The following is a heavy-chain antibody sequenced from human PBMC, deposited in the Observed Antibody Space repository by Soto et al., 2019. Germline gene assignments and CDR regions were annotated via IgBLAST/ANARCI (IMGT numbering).Heavy chain of an antibody. CDR2: IIPIFGTA. J-gene: IGHJ6*02. CDR3: ARLLQAIDKYSMDV. V-gene: IGHV1-69*01. D-gene: IGHD2-21*01. CDR1: GGTFSSYA. Sequence: QVQLVQSGAEVKKPGSSVKVSCKASGGTFSSYAISWVRQAPGQGLEWMGGIIPIFGTANYAQKFQSRVTITAEESTSTAYIEWSSLRSEDTALYYCARLLQAIDKYSMDVCGQGTKVIVS.